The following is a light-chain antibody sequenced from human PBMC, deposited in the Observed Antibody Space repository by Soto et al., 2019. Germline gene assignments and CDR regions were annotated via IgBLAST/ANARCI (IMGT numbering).Light chain of an antibody. V-gene: IGKV1-5*01. CDR1: QGISSY. CDR2: AAS. Sequence: DIQMTQSPSTLSASVGDRVTITCRASQGISSYLGWYQQKPGKAPKLLIYAASTLETGVPSRFSGSGFGTEFTLTIASLQPDDSASYYCQQYNSFSKTFGRGTKVDIK. CDR3: QQYNSFSKT. J-gene: IGKJ1*01.